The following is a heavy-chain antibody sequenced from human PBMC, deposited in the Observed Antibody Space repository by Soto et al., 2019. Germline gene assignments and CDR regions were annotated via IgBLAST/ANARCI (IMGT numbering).Heavy chain of an antibody. CDR1: GGSVSSGSYY. CDR3: ARDWNEYNWKKGFDP. V-gene: IGHV4-61*01. J-gene: IGHJ5*02. CDR2: IYYSGST. D-gene: IGHD1-1*01. Sequence: PSETLSLTCTVSGGSVSSGSYYWSWIRQPQGKGLEWIGYIYYSGSTNYNPSLKSRVTISVDTSKNQFSLKLISVTAADTAVYYCARDWNEYNWKKGFDPWGQGTLVTVSS.